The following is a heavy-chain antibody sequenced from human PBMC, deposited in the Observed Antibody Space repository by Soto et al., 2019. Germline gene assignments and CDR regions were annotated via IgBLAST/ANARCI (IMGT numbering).Heavy chain of an antibody. J-gene: IGHJ4*02. CDR3: ACFMVRGVGGGY. D-gene: IGHD3-10*01. CDR2: IIPILGIA. Sequence: QVQLVQSGAEVKKPGSSVKVSCKASGGTFSSYTISWVRQAPGQGLEWMGRIIPILGIANYAQKFQGRVTITADKSTSTDYMELSSLRSEDTAVYYCACFMVRGVGGGYWGQGTLVTVSS. V-gene: IGHV1-69*02. CDR1: GGTFSSYT.